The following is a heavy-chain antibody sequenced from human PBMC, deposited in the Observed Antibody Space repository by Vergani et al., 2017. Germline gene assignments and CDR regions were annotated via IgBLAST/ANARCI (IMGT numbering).Heavy chain of an antibody. CDR3: ARSRPYCTSGNCPAI. CDR1: GESIRSGSRY. Sequence: QVKLQESGPGLLKPSQTLSLTCTVSGESIRSGSRYWSWIRQPAGKGPEWIGHIPTGGSTNLNPSFKSRVSISVDPSKSQFSLKLNSVTVADTAVYYCARSRPYCTSGNCPAIWGQGTLVTVSS. CDR2: IPTGGST. V-gene: IGHV4-61*02. J-gene: IGHJ4*02. D-gene: IGHD2-8*01.